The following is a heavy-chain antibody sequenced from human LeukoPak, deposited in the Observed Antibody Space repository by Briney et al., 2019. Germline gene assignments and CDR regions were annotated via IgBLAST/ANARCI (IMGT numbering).Heavy chain of an antibody. V-gene: IGHV1-18*01. CDR2: ISAYNGNT. CDR1: GYTFTSYG. J-gene: IGHJ4*02. D-gene: IGHD2-8*01. CDR3: ARGGIYCTNGVCRFDY. Sequence: ASVKVSCKASGYTFTSYGITWVRQAPGQGLEWMGWISAYNGNTNYAQKLQGRVTMTTDTSTSTVYMELRSLRSDDTAVYYCARGGIYCTNGVCRFDYWGQGTLVTVSS.